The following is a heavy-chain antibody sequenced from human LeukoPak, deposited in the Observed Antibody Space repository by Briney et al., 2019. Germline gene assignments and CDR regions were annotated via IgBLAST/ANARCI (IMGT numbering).Heavy chain of an antibody. J-gene: IGHJ4*02. CDR2: ISGSRAVT. Sequence: GGSLTLSCAASGFSFSNYGMSWVRQAPGKGLEWVSAISGSRAVTYYADSVKGRFTISRDNSKNTVYLQMNSLRAEDTAVYYCAKDRVGATLYFDYWGQGTLVTVSS. D-gene: IGHD1-26*01. V-gene: IGHV3-23*01. CDR1: GFSFSNYG. CDR3: AKDRVGATLYFDY.